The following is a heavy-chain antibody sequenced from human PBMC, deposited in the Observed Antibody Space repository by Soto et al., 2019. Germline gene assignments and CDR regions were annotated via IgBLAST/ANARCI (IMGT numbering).Heavy chain of an antibody. Sequence: GGSLRLSCAASGFTFSDYYMSWIRQAPGKGLEWVSYISSSGSTIYYADSVKGRFTISRDNAKNSLYLQMNSLRAEDTAVYYCARRRGVPAASYYYYYEMDVWGKGTTVTGSS. J-gene: IGHJ6*04. D-gene: IGHD2-2*01. CDR2: ISSSGSTI. V-gene: IGHV3-11*01. CDR1: GFTFSDYY. CDR3: ARRRGVPAASYYYYYEMDV.